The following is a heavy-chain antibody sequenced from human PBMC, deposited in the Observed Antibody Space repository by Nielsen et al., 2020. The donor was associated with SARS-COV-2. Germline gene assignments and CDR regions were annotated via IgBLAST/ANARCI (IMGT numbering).Heavy chain of an antibody. CDR3: ARDHDWNYATPLGY. D-gene: IGHD1-7*01. CDR1: GFTFDDYA. CDR2: ISWNSGTI. J-gene: IGHJ4*02. V-gene: IGHV3-9*01. Sequence: SLKISCAASGFTFDDYAMHWVRQAPGKGLEWVSGISWNSGTIDYADSVNGRFTISRDNAKNSLYLQMNSLRAEDTAVYYCARDHDWNYATPLGYWGQGTLVTVSS.